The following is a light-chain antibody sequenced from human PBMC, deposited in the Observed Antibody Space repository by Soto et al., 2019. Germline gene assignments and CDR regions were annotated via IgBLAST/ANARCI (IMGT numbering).Light chain of an antibody. Sequence: EIVLTQSPVTLSVSPGERATLSCRASQSVSNNVAWYQQKPGQAPRVVIYAASMRATGIPARFSGRGSGTEFTLTISSLQSEDFALYYCQHYNDWPPWTFGQGTKVDIK. CDR3: QHYNDWPPWT. CDR2: AAS. J-gene: IGKJ1*01. CDR1: QSVSNN. V-gene: IGKV3-15*01.